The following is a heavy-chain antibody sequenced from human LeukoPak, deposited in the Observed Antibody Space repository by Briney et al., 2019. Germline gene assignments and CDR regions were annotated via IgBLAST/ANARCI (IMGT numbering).Heavy chain of an antibody. J-gene: IGHJ4*02. CDR2: ISSNGDTT. Sequence: PGGSLRLSCAASGFIFSNYAMHWVRQAPGKGLEFVSSISSNGDTTYYANSVKGRFTISRDNSKNTLYLQMNSLRAEDTAVYYCARVALVSGPSYGSESEAADYWGQGTLVTVSS. V-gene: IGHV3-64*01. CDR3: ARVALVSGPSYGSESEAADY. CDR1: GFIFSNYA. D-gene: IGHD3-10*01.